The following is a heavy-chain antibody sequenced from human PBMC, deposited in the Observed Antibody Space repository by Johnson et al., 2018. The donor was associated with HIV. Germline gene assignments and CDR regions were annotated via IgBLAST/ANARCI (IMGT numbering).Heavy chain of an antibody. J-gene: IGHJ3*02. CDR1: GFTFSNAW. V-gene: IGHV3-15*01. CDR3: TTAIVIDAFDI. CDR2: IKSKTAGGTA. Sequence: EVQLVESGGGLVKPGGSLRLSCAASGFTFSNAWMHWVRQAPGKGLEWVGRIKSKTAGGTAVYGAPVKGRFTVSRDDSKDTVYLQMNSLTTEDTAVYYCTTAIVIDAFDIWGQGTMVTVSS. D-gene: IGHD3-16*02.